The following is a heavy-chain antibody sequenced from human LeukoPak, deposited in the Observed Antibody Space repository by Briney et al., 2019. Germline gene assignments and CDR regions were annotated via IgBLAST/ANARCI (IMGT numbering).Heavy chain of an antibody. J-gene: IGHJ4*02. V-gene: IGHV3-66*01. CDR1: GFTVSSNY. Sequence: GGSLRLSRAASGFTVSSNYMSWVRQAPGKGLEWVSVSYTGGNTHYADSVKGRFTLSRDNSKNTVYLQMNSLRVEDTAMYYCASISDLLYYFDSWGQGTLVTVSS. CDR2: SYTGGNT. CDR3: ASISDLLYYFDS.